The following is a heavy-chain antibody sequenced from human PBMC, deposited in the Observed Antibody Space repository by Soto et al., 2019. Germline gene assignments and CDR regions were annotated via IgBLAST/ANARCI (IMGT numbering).Heavy chain of an antibody. Sequence: AASVKVSCKASGGTFSSYAISWVRQAPGQGLEWMGGIIPIFGTANYAQKFQGRVTITADESTSTAYMELSSLRSEDTAVYYCARTMKSFLLTGYYGVGPFDYWGQGTLVTVSS. CDR2: IIPIFGTA. V-gene: IGHV1-69*13. D-gene: IGHD3-9*01. CDR3: ARTMKSFLLTGYYGVGPFDY. CDR1: GGTFSSYA. J-gene: IGHJ4*02.